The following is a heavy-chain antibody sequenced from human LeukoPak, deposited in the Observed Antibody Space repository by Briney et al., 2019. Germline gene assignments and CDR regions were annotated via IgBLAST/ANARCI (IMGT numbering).Heavy chain of an antibody. J-gene: IGHJ4*02. D-gene: IGHD6-6*01. Sequence: TGGTLRLSCAASGFTFSSYAMHGVRQAPGRGLEYVSAITSNGGSKYYANSVKGRFTISRDNSKNTLYLQMGSLRAEDMAVYYCARGLTDSSSSVPFTPPDYWGQGTLVTVSS. V-gene: IGHV3-64*01. CDR3: ARGLTDSSSSVPFTPPDY. CDR2: ITSNGGSK. CDR1: GFTFSSYA.